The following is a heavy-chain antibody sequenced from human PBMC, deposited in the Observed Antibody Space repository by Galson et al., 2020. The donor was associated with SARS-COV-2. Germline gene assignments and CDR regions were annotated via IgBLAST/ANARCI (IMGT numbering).Heavy chain of an antibody. CDR3: ARDIKGRIGAIRFWYFDL. J-gene: IGHJ2*01. Sequence: SETLSLTCTVSGYSISSGYYWGWIRQPPGKGLEWIGSIYHSGSTYYNPSLKSRVTISVDTSKNQFSLKLSSVTAADTAVYYCARDIKGRIGAIRFWYFDLWGRGTLVTVSS. CDR1: GYSISSGYY. V-gene: IGHV4-38-2*02. CDR2: IYHSGST. D-gene: IGHD2-2*02.